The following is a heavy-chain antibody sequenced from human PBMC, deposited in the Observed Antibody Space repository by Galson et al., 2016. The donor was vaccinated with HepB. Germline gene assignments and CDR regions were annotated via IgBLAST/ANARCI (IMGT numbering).Heavy chain of an antibody. J-gene: IGHJ4*02. D-gene: IGHD2-15*01. CDR1: RASLNDNY. CDR3: AALERRPSGHYYFDS. V-gene: IGHV4-34*01. CDR2: ITHNGHI. Sequence: ETLSLTCVVYRASLNDNYWSWVRQPPGKGLEWLGEITHNGHINYNPSLKSRVTMSADTSNSHFSLTLKSVTAADTAMYYCAALERRPSGHYYFDSWGQGTLVTVSS.